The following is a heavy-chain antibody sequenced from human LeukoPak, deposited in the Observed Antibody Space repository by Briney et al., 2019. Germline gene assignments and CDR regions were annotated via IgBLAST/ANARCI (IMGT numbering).Heavy chain of an antibody. Sequence: SETLSLTCAVYGGSFSGYYWSWIRQPPGKWLEWIGEINHSGSTNYNPSLKSRVTISVDTSKNQFSLKLSSVTAADTAVYYCARGSGYYGSGSYFRTPPRYWDQGTLVTVSS. CDR3: ARGSGYYGSGSYFRTPPRY. J-gene: IGHJ4*02. CDR2: INHSGST. CDR1: GGSFSGYY. D-gene: IGHD3-10*01. V-gene: IGHV4-34*01.